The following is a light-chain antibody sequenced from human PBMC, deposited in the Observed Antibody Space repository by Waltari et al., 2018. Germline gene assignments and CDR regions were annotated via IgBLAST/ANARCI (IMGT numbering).Light chain of an antibody. CDR1: QSVSSY. V-gene: IGKV3-11*01. CDR2: DAS. CDR3: QQRSNWPLLT. J-gene: IGKJ4*01. Sequence: EIVLTQSPATLSLSPGERVTLSCRASQSVSSYLAWYQQKPGQAPRLLIYDASNRATGIPARFSGSWSGTDFTLTISSLEPEDFAVYYCQQRSNWPLLTFGGGTKVEIK.